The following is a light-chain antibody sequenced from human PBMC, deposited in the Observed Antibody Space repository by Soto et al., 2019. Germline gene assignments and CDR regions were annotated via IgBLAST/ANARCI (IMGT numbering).Light chain of an antibody. J-gene: IGKJ4*02. CDR2: DAS. CDR3: QQRSNCPST. V-gene: IGKV3-11*01. Sequence: EIVLTQSPATLSLSPGERATLSCRASQSVSSYLAWYQQKPGQAPRLLIYDASNRATGIPARFSGSGSGTDFTLTITGLEPEDFAVYYCQQRSNCPSTFGGGTKVEIK. CDR1: QSVSSY.